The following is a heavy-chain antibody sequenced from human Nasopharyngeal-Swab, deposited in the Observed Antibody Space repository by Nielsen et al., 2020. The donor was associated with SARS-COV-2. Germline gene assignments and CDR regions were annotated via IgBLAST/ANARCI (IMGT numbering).Heavy chain of an antibody. V-gene: IGHV3-23*01. D-gene: IGHD3-10*01. J-gene: IGHJ4*02. Sequence: GSLRLSCAASGFTFSSYAMSWVRQAPGKGLEWVSTISGSGGRTYYADSVKGRFTISRDNSKNTLYLQMNSLRAEDTAVYYCAKKGQWFGESWTFDYWGQGTLVTVSS. CDR2: ISGSGGRT. CDR3: AKKGQWFGESWTFDY. CDR1: GFTFSSYA.